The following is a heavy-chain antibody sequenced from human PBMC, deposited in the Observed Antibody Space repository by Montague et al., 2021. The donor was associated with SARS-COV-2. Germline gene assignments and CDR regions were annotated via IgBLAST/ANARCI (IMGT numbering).Heavy chain of an antibody. CDR1: GGSISSGGYY. V-gene: IGHV4-31*03. CDR2: IYYSGST. Sequence: TLSLTCTVSGGSISSGGYYWSWVRQHPGKGLEWIGYIYYSGSTYYNPSLKSRVTISVDTSKNQFSLKLSSVTAADTAVYYCARGGTIFGVVTFPFDYWGQGTPVTVSS. CDR3: ARGGTIFGVVTFPFDY. J-gene: IGHJ4*02. D-gene: IGHD3-3*01.